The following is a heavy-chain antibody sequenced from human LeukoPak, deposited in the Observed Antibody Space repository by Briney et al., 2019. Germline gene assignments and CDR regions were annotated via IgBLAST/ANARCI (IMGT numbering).Heavy chain of an antibody. CDR1: VYTFTAYY. V-gene: IGHV1-2*02. D-gene: IGHD2-15*01. Sequence: ASVKVSCKASVYTFTAYYMHWVRQAPGQGLEWMGWTNPNSGGTDYAQKFQGRVSMTRDTSITTAYRELSKLRSDDTAVYYWARAIDVAATPDYWGQGSLVTVSS. CDR3: ARAIDVAATPDY. J-gene: IGHJ4*02. CDR2: TNPNSGGT.